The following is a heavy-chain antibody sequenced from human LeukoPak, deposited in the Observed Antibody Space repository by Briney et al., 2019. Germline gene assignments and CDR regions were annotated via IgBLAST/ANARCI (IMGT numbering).Heavy chain of an antibody. CDR1: GFTFSSYE. CDR2: ISSSGSTI. Sequence: GGSLRLSYAASGFTFSSYEMNWVRQAPGKGLEWVSYISSSGSTIYYADSVKGRFTISRDNAKNSLYLQMNSLRAEDTAVYYCARGLKSYYGMDVWGQGTTVTVSS. V-gene: IGHV3-48*03. J-gene: IGHJ6*02. CDR3: ARGLKSYYGMDV.